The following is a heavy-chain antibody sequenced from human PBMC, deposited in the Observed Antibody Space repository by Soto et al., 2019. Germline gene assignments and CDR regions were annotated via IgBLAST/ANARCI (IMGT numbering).Heavy chain of an antibody. CDR2: IYHSGST. CDR3: ARDKATVGGYNLYDP. CDR1: GGSIRSSHW. Sequence: QGQLLESGPGLVKPSETLSLICTVSGGSIRSSHWWRWVRQPPGKGLERIGEIYHSGSTNLDPSLKSRVTLSVDKSKNQFSLKLTSVTAADTAVYYCARDKATVGGYNLYDPWCQGILVTVSS. V-gene: IGHV4-4*02. J-gene: IGHJ5*02. D-gene: IGHD3-16*01.